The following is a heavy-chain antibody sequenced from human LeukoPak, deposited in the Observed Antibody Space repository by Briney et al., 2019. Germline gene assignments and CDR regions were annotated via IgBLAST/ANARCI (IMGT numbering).Heavy chain of an antibody. V-gene: IGHV4-39*01. CDR1: GGSISSSSYY. CDR2: IYYSGST. D-gene: IGHD1-26*01. CDR3: ARHIKWELTSFDY. J-gene: IGHJ4*02. Sequence: SETLSLTCTVSGGSISSSSYYWGWIRQPPGKGLEWIGSIYYSGSTYYNPSLKSRVTISVDTSKNQFSLKLSSVTAADTAVYYCARHIKWELTSFDYWGQGTLVTVSS.